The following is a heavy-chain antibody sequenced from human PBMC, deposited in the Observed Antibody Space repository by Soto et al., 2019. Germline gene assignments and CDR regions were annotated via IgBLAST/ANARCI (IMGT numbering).Heavy chain of an antibody. CDR2: INAANGNT. CDR3: ARDQGLCSGGSCWGYFHY. CDR1: GYTFTNNA. V-gene: IGHV1-3*01. Sequence: GASVKVSCKASGYTFTNNAIHWVRQAPGKRLEWMGWINAANGNTKYSQKFQGRVTITRDTSASTAYMELSSLRSEDTAVYYCARDQGLCSGGSCWGYFHYWGQGTLVTVSS. J-gene: IGHJ4*02. D-gene: IGHD2-15*01.